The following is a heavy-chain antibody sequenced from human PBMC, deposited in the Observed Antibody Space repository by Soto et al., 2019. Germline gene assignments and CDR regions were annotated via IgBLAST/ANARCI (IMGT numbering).Heavy chain of an antibody. CDR3: ARGIAMTVVVERDAPDKYYLDY. V-gene: IGHV3-21*01. CDR1: GFTFSSNT. J-gene: IGHJ4*02. CDR2: IRGSGNYM. D-gene: IGHD3-22*01. Sequence: PGGSLRLSCAGSGFTFSSNTMNWVRQAPGKGLEWVSSIRGSGNYMYYADSVKGRFTISRDNVKNSLYLQMNALKLSSVTAADTAVYYCARGIAMTVVVERDAPDKYYLDYWGQGTLVTVSS.